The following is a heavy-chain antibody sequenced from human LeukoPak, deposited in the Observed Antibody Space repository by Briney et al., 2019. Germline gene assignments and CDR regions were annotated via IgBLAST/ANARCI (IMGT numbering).Heavy chain of an antibody. CDR2: INPDGSEK. J-gene: IGHJ4*02. CDR3: ARGEWGYCSSTSCYSHY. D-gene: IGHD2-2*01. V-gene: IGHV3-7*01. Sequence: PGGSLRLSCAASGFTFSSYWMHWGRQAPGKRLQWVANINPDGSEKNYVDSVKGRFTISRDNAKNSLYLQMNSLRAEDTAVYYCARGEWGYCSSTSCYSHYWGQGTLVTVSS. CDR1: GFTFSSYW.